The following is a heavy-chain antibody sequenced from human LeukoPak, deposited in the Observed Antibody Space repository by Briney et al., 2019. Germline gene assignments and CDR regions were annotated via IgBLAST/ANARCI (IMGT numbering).Heavy chain of an antibody. CDR1: EYTFTNYW. V-gene: IGHV5-51*01. J-gene: IGHJ4*02. D-gene: IGHD3-22*01. CDR3: ARRGYYDSSGALDY. Sequence: GESLKISCKGSEYTFTNYWIGWVRQMPGKGPEWMGIIYPGDSDTRYSPSFQGQVTISVDKSISTAYLQWSSLKASDTAMYYCARRGYYDSSGALDYWGQGTLVTVSS. CDR2: IYPGDSDT.